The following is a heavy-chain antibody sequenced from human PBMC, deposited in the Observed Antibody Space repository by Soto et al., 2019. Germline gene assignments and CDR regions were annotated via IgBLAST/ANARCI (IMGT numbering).Heavy chain of an antibody. CDR1: GFPFSSYA. CDR2: ISGSGGRT. D-gene: IGHD3-16*01. V-gene: IGHV3-23*01. CDR3: AKGGYYSLFDI. Sequence: GGSLRLSCVASGFPFSSYAMSWVRQTPGKGLEWVSGISGSGGRTYYADSVKGRFTISRDSSNNTLSLQMHILRVEDTAVYFCAKGGYYSLFDIWGQGTMVTVSS. J-gene: IGHJ3*02.